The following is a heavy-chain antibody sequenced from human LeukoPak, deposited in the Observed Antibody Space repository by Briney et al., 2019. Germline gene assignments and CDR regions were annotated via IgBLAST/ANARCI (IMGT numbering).Heavy chain of an antibody. J-gene: IGHJ6*02. Sequence: GASVKVSCKASGYTFTSYDINWVRQATGQGREWMGWMKPNSGNTGYAQKFQGRVTMTRNTSISTAYMELSSLRSEDTAVYYCARGIGPRRYYYGMDVWGQGTTVTVSS. CDR2: MKPNSGNT. CDR1: GYTFTSYD. V-gene: IGHV1-8*01. CDR3: ARGIGPRRYYYGMDV.